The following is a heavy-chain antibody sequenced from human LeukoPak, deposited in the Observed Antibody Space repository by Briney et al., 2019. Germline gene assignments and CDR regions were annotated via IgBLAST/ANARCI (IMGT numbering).Heavy chain of an antibody. V-gene: IGHV3-30-3*01. CDR3: AGEGNSYDYGYYVISDDAFDI. Sequence: GGSLRLSCAASGFTFSSYAMHWVRQAPGTGLEWVAVISYDGSNKYYADSVKGRFTISRDNSKNTLYLQMNSLRAEDTAVYYGAGEGNSYDYGYYVISDDAFDIWGQGTMVTVSS. D-gene: IGHD4-17*01. CDR2: ISYDGSNK. J-gene: IGHJ3*02. CDR1: GFTFSSYA.